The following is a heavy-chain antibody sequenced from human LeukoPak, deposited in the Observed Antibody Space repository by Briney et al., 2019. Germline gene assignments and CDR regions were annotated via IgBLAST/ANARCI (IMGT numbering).Heavy chain of an antibody. V-gene: IGHV3-23*01. D-gene: IGHD4-17*01. Sequence: GGSLRLSCAASGLTFRNYALTWVRQAPGRGLEWVSSITGGGVGTSYADSVKGRFTAYRDNSKNTLYLQMNSLRAGDTAVYYCAKDPNGDYVGAFDSWGQGTLVTVSS. CDR1: GLTFRNYA. CDR2: ITGGGVGT. J-gene: IGHJ3*01. CDR3: AKDPNGDYVGAFDS.